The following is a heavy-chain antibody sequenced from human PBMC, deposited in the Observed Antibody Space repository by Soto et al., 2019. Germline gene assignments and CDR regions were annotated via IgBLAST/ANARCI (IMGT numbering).Heavy chain of an antibody. CDR1: GFTFSDYY. Sequence: GGSLRLSCAASGFTFSDYYMSWIRQAPGKGLEWVSYISSSSSYTNYADSVKGRFTISRDNAKNSLYLQMNSLRAEDTAVYYSARDSYYDSSGYPNWFDPWGQGTLVSVSS. CDR2: ISSSSSYT. J-gene: IGHJ5*02. D-gene: IGHD3-22*01. V-gene: IGHV3-11*05. CDR3: ARDSYYDSSGYPNWFDP.